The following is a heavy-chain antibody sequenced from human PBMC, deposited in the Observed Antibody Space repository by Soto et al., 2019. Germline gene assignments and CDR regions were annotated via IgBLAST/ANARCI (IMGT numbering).Heavy chain of an antibody. Sequence: ASVKVSCKASGGTFRSYAIRWVRQAPGQELEWMGGIIPIFGTANYAQKFQGRVTVTADESTSTDYMELSSVRSEDTAVYYCHIVLMVYAMSGFGYWGQGTLVTVSS. CDR1: GGTFRSYA. V-gene: IGHV1-69*13. J-gene: IGHJ4*02. CDR2: IIPIFGTA. CDR3: HIVLMVYAMSGFGY. D-gene: IGHD2-8*01.